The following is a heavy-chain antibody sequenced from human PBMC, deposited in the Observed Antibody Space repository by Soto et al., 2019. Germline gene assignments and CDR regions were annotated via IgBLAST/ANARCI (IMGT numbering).Heavy chain of an antibody. J-gene: IGHJ4*02. V-gene: IGHV3-23*01. Sequence: GGSLRLSCAASGFTFRTYDMSWVRQAPGKGLEWVSGISGTDGSTSYIDSVKGRFTISRDDSENTLYLQMSSLRAEDTAVYYCAKRACSTASCSYFDYWGQGTLVTVSS. CDR3: AKRACSTASCSYFDY. D-gene: IGHD2-2*01. CDR2: ISGTDGST. CDR1: GFTFRTYD.